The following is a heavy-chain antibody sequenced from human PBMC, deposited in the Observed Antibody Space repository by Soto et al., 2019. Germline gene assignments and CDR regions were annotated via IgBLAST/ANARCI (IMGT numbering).Heavy chain of an antibody. CDR1: GFTFSSYA. J-gene: IGHJ4*02. Sequence: QVQLVESGGGVVQPGRSLRLSCAASGFTFSSYAMHWVRRAPGKGLEWMAVMSNDGSNKYYAASVKGRFTIPRDNSKNTLYLQMNSLRPEDTALYYCARDGGAYWGQGTLVIVSS. CDR2: MSNDGSNK. D-gene: IGHD3-16*01. V-gene: IGHV3-30-3*01. CDR3: ARDGGAY.